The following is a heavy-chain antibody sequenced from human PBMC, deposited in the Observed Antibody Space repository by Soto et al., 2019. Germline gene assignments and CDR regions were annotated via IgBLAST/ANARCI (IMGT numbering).Heavy chain of an antibody. D-gene: IGHD4-17*01. CDR1: GFIADDYA. V-gene: IGHV3-9*02. CDR3: AKDMKWGGMTTIHYFDS. J-gene: IGHJ4*02. CDR2: ISSNSETI. Sequence: EMQLVESGGGLVQPGRSLRLSCVGSGFIADDYAMHWVRQPPGKGLEWVSGISSNSETITYADSVKGRFTISRDNAKNSLFLHMNSLRPEDTGFYYCAKDMKWGGMTTIHYFDSWGQGTLVTVSS.